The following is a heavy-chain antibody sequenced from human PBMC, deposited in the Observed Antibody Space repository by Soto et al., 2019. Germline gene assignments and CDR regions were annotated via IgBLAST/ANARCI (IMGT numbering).Heavy chain of an antibody. CDR2: ISSNGGST. J-gene: IGHJ3*02. D-gene: IGHD5-12*01. CDR3: VKDRSRVDGYKDAFDI. V-gene: IGHV3-64D*09. Sequence: GGSLRLSCSASGFTFSSYAMHWVRQAPGKGLEYVSAISSNGGSTYYTDSVKGRFTISRDNSKNTLYLQMSSLRAEDTDVYYCVKDRSRVDGYKDAFDIWGQGTMVTVSS. CDR1: GFTFSSYA.